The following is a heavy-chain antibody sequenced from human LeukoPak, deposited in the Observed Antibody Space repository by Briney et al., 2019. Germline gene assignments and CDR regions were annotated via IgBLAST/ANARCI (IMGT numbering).Heavy chain of an antibody. CDR2: VYYGGSS. J-gene: IGHJ6*03. CDR1: GGSISRNTYY. CDR3: ARGVDTSQYYYYYYYMDV. D-gene: IGHD5-18*01. Sequence: SETLSLTCSVSGGSISRNTYYWGWIRQPPGKGLEWIASVYYGGSSYYNPSLKSRVTISVGTPKNQFSLKLSSVTAADTAVYYCARGVDTSQYYYYYYYMDVWGKGTTVTVSS. V-gene: IGHV4-39*01.